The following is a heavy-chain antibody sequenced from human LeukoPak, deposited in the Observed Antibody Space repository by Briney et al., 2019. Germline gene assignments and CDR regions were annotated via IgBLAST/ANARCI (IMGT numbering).Heavy chain of an antibody. CDR2: INSDGSST. J-gene: IGHJ4*02. V-gene: IGHV3-74*01. CDR1: GFTFSSYW. D-gene: IGHD5-24*01. Sequence: GGALRLSCVASGFTFSSYWMHWGRQAPGKGLVWVSHINSDGSSTTYADSVKGRFTISRDNAKNTLYLQMNSLRAEDTAVYYCARDGLAAITFDYWGQGILVTVSS. CDR3: ARDGLAAITFDY.